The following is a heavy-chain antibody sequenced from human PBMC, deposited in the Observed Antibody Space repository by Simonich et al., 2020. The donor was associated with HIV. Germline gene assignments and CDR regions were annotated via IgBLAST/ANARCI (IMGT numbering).Heavy chain of an antibody. CDR3: ARHHELGMGWFDP. J-gene: IGHJ5*02. CDR1: GGSFSSYY. D-gene: IGHD7-27*01. Sequence: QVQLQQWGAGLLKPSETLSLTCAVYGGSFSSYYWSWIRQPPGKGLEWIGEIYHSGTTNYNPSLKSRVTISLDTSKNQFSLKLSSVTAADTAVYYCARHHELGMGWFDPWGQGTLVTVSS. V-gene: IGHV4-34*01. CDR2: IYHSGTT.